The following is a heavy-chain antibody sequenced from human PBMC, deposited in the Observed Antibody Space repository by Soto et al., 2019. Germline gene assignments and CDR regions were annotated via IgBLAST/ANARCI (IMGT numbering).Heavy chain of an antibody. V-gene: IGHV3-15*01. CDR2: IKIKTDGGTT. Sequence: PGGSLRLSCAASGFTFSNAWMSWVRQAPGKGLEWVGRIKIKTDGGTTDYAAPVKGRFTISRDDSKNTLYLQMNSLKTEDTAVYYCTTPNMTQANWGQGTQVTVSS. J-gene: IGHJ4*02. CDR3: TTPNMTQAN. CDR1: GFTFSNAW.